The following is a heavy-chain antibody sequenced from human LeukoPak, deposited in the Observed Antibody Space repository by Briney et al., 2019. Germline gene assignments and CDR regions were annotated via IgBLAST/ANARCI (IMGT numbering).Heavy chain of an antibody. CDR3: ARGAAAGNLNWFDP. CDR2: ISSSSSYI. D-gene: IGHD6-13*01. J-gene: IGHJ5*02. V-gene: IGHV3-21*01. CDR1: GFTFSSYS. Sequence: GGSLRLSCAASGFTFSSYSMNWVRQAPGKGLEWVSSISSSSSYIYYADSAKGRFTISRDNAKNSLYLQVNSLRAEDTAVYYCARGAAAGNLNWFDPWGQGTLVTVSS.